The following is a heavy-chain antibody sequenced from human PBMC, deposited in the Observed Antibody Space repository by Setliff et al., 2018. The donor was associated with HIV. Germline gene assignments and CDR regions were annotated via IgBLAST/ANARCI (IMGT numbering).Heavy chain of an antibody. CDR1: GFTFSDYY. CDR3: ARNGRNDSGYYYYYYYYMDV. Sequence: GSLRLSCVASGFTFSDYYMSWIRQAPGKGLESISYISGSSTHTYYADSVKGRFTISRDNAKNSLYLHMDSLRAEDTAVYICARNGRNDSGYYYYYYYYMDVWGKGTTVTVSS. J-gene: IGHJ6*03. CDR2: ISGSSTHT. V-gene: IGHV3-11*03. D-gene: IGHD3-22*01.